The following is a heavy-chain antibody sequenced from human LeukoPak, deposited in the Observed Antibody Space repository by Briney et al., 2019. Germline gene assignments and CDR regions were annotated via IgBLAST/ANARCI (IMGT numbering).Heavy chain of an antibody. CDR3: AKLLPATIRYYYDSSGRNDY. CDR2: ISYDGSNK. D-gene: IGHD3-22*01. J-gene: IGHJ4*02. Sequence: PGGSLRLSCAASGFTFSSYGMHWVRQAPGKGLEWVAVISYDGSNKYYADSVKGRFTISRDNSKNTLYLQMNSLRAEDTAVYYCAKLLPATIRYYYDSSGRNDYWGQGTLVTVSS. V-gene: IGHV3-30*18. CDR1: GFTFSSYG.